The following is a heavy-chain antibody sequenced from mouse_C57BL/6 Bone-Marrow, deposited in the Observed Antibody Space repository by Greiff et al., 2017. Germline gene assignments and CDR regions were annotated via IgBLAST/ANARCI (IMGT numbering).Heavy chain of an antibody. V-gene: IGHV3-5*01. CDR1: GISITTGNYR. D-gene: IGHD1-1*01. CDR3: ARDNYGSSIYWYFDV. CDR2: IYYSGPI. Sequence: EVKLQESGPGLVKPSQTVFLTCTVTGISITTGNYRWSWIRQFPGNKLEWIGYIYYSGPITYNPSLTSRTTITRDTPKNQFFLEMNSLTAEDTATYYCARDNYGSSIYWYFDVWGTGTTVTVSS. J-gene: IGHJ1*03.